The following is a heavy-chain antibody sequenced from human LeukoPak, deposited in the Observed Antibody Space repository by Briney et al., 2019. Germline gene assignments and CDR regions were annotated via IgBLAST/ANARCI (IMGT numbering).Heavy chain of an antibody. D-gene: IGHD6-19*01. Sequence: SETLSLTCTVSGGSISNYYWSWTRQPPGKGLEWIGYIYYSGSTNYNPSLKSRVSISIDTSKNQFSLQLTSVTTADTALYYCASNPGSGWIDYWGQGTLVSVSS. CDR3: ASNPGSGWIDY. V-gene: IGHV4-59*08. CDR2: IYYSGST. J-gene: IGHJ4*02. CDR1: GGSISNYY.